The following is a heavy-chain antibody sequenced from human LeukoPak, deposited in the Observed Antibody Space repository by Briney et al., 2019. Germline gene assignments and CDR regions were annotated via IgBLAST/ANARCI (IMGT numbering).Heavy chain of an antibody. Sequence: SQTLSLTCALSGDSVSSNSAAWNCIRQSPSRGLEWLGRTYYRSKWYNDYAVSVKGRITINPDTSKDQFSLQLNSVTPEDTAVYYCASPYSQGQWLVSWAFDIWGQGTMVTVSS. J-gene: IGHJ3*02. CDR1: GDSVSSNSAA. V-gene: IGHV6-1*01. CDR3: ASPYSQGQWLVSWAFDI. CDR2: TYYRSKWYN. D-gene: IGHD6-19*01.